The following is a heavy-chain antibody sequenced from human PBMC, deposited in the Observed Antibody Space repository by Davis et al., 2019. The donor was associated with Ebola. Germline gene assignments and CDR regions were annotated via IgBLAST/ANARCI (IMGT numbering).Heavy chain of an antibody. CDR2: INPNSGGT. Sequence: ASVKVSCKASGYTFTSYYMHWVRQAPGQGLEWMGRINPNSGGTNYAQKFQGRVTMTRDTSISTAYLELSRLRSDDAAVYYCARGDTVTSLGSWGQGTLVTVSS. CDR1: GYTFTSYY. J-gene: IGHJ5*02. CDR3: ARGDTVTSLGS. V-gene: IGHV1-2*06. D-gene: IGHD4-17*01.